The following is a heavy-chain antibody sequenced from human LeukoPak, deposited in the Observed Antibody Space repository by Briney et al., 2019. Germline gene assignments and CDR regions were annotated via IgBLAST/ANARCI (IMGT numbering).Heavy chain of an antibody. CDR3: ARDLQYYYGSGSYSQGPYYFDY. D-gene: IGHD3-10*01. Sequence: ASVKVSCKASGYTFTSYAIHWVRQAPGQGLEWMGWITPNGGTNYPQKLQGRVTMTTDTSTSTAYMELRSLRSDDTAVYYCARDLQYYYGSGSYSQGPYYFDYWGQGTLVTVSS. CDR1: GYTFTSYA. V-gene: IGHV1-18*04. J-gene: IGHJ4*02. CDR2: ITPNGGT.